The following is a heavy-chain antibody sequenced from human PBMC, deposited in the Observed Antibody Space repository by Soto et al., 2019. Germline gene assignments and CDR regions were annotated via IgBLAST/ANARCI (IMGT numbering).Heavy chain of an antibody. CDR2: ISYDGSNR. V-gene: IGHV3-30*18. D-gene: IGHD4-17*01. CDR1: GFTFSSYG. Sequence: GGSLRLSCAASGFTFSSYGMHWVRQAPGKGLEWVAVISYDGSNRYYADSVKGRFTISRDNSKNTLYLQMNSLRAEDTAVCYCAKDPYGDYYFDYWGQGTLVTVSS. CDR3: AKDPYGDYYFDY. J-gene: IGHJ4*02.